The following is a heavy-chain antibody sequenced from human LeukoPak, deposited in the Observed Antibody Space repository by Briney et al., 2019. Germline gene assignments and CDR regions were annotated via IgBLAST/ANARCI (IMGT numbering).Heavy chain of an antibody. Sequence: SETLSLTCTVSGGSISSYYWSWIRQPPGKGLEWIGYIYYSGSTNYNPSLRSRVTISVDTSKNQFSLKLSSVTAADTAVYYCARVGDYYYYYMDVWGKGTTVTVSS. D-gene: IGHD3-10*01. CDR1: GGSISSYY. CDR2: IYYSGST. J-gene: IGHJ6*03. V-gene: IGHV4-59*01. CDR3: ARVGDYYYYYMDV.